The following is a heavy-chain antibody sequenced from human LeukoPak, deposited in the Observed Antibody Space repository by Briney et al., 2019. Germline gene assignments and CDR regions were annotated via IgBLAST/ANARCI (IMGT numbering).Heavy chain of an antibody. J-gene: IGHJ6*02. V-gene: IGHV1-2*02. D-gene: IGHD2-15*01. CDR2: INPKSGGT. CDR1: GNTFTDYY. Sequence: ASVKVSCKASGNTFTDYYINWVRQAPRQGLEWIGWINPKSGGTNYAQKFQGRVTMTRDTSISTAYMELNRLISDDSAVYYCARDKDGMDVWGQGTRVTVSS. CDR3: ARDKDGMDV.